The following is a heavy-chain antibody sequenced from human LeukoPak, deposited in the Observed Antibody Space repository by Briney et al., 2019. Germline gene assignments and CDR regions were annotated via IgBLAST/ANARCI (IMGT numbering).Heavy chain of an antibody. D-gene: IGHD1-26*01. CDR2: ISSNGGST. CDR1: GFTFSSYG. V-gene: IGHV3-64*01. CDR3: ARVSGSYYIDY. Sequence: GGSLRLSCAASGFTFSSYGMHWVRQAPGKGLECVSAISSNGGSTYYANSVKGRFTISRDNSKNTLYLQMGSLRAEDMAVYYCARVSGSYYIDYWGQGTLVTVSS. J-gene: IGHJ4*02.